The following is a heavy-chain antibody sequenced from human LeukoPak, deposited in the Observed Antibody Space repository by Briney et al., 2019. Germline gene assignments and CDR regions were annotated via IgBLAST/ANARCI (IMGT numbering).Heavy chain of an antibody. CDR1: GFTFSGSA. V-gene: IGHV3-73*01. J-gene: IGHJ5*02. CDR2: IRSKANSYAT. D-gene: IGHD3-16*02. Sequence: GGSLRLSCAASGFTFSGSAMHWVRQASGKGLEWVGRIRSKANSYATAYAASVKGRFTISRDDSKNTAYLQMNSLKTEDTAVYYCTRHYLSRLDPWSQGTLVTVSS. CDR3: TRHYLSRLDP.